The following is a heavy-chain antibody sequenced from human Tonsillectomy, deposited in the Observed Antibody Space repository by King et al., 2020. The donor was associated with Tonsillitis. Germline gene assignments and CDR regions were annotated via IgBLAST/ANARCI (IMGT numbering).Heavy chain of an antibody. D-gene: IGHD5-18*01. CDR1: GGSISSYY. V-gene: IGHV4-59*01. CDR3: ARNGGYSYALDY. Sequence: VQLQESGPGLVKPSETLSLTCTVSGGSISSYYWRRIRQPPGKGLEWIGYIYYIGSTNYNPSLQSRVTISVDTAKNQFSLKLSSVTAADTAVYYCARNGGYSYALDYWGQGTLVTVSS. CDR2: IYYIGST. J-gene: IGHJ4*02.